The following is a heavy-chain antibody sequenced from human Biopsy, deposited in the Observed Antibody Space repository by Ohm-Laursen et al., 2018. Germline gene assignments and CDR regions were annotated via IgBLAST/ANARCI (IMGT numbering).Heavy chain of an antibody. CDR2: INPTGGTA. Sequence: SSVKVSCKASGYSFTKYYINWVRQAPGQGLEWVGIINPTGGTASYAEKFQGRVTLTRDTSTGTVYLELNSLVSEDTALYYCARDETGSSVFGPYYYGMDVWGQGTTVTVSS. V-gene: IGHV1-46*01. CDR3: ARDETGSSVFGPYYYGMDV. J-gene: IGHJ6*02. D-gene: IGHD3-9*01. CDR1: GYSFTKYY.